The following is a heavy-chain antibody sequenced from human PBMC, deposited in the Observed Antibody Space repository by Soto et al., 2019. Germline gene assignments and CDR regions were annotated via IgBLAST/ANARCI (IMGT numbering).Heavy chain of an antibody. CDR2: IIPIFGTA. J-gene: IGHJ6*02. V-gene: IGHV1-69*13. D-gene: IGHD3-3*01. CDR3: ASITIFGVTMDGSRRGMDV. Sequence: RASVKVSCKASGGTFSSYAISWVRQAPGQGLEWMGGIIPIFGTANYAQKFQGRVTITADESTSTAYMELSSLRSEDTAVYYCASITIFGVTMDGSRRGMDVWGQGTTVTVSS. CDR1: GGTFSSYA.